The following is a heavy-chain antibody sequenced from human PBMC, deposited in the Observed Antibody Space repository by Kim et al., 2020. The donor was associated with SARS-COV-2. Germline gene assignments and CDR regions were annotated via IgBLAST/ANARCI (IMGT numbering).Heavy chain of an antibody. CDR2: ISSSGEYI. CDR3: ARDPNPGATRIYYYYGMDV. V-gene: IGHV3-21*01. Sequence: GGSLILSCAASGFTFSRYSMNWVRQAPGKGLEWVSSISSSGEYIYSADSLKGRFTISRDNAKNSLYLQMNSLRAEDTAVYYCARDPNPGATRIYYYYGMDVWGQGTTVTVSS. CDR1: GFTFSRYS. D-gene: IGHD5-12*01. J-gene: IGHJ6*02.